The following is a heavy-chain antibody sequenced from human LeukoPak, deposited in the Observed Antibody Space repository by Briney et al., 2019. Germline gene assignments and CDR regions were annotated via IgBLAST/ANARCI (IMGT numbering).Heavy chain of an antibody. V-gene: IGHV3-21*01. Sequence: GGSLRLSCAASGFTFSLYSMTWVRQAPGKGLEWVSSISSSSSYIYYADSVKGRFTISRDNAKNSLYLQMNSLRAEDTAVYYCARAGSSGWSLAPNYFDYWGQGTLVTVSS. CDR3: ARAGSSGWSLAPNYFDY. CDR2: ISSSSSYI. J-gene: IGHJ4*02. D-gene: IGHD6-19*01. CDR1: GFTFSLYS.